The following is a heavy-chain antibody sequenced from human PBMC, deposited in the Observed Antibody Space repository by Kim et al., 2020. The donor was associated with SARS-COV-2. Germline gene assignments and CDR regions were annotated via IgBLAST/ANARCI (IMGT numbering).Heavy chain of an antibody. V-gene: IGHV3-48*03. J-gene: IGHJ6*02. Sequence: GGSLRLSCAASGFTFSSYEMNWVRQAPGKGLEWVSYISSSGSTIYSADSVKGRFTISRDNAKNSLYLQMNSLRAEDTAVYYCARVSGLWFGDYYGMDVWGQGTTVTVPS. CDR1: GFTFSSYE. CDR3: ARVSGLWFGDYYGMDV. CDR2: ISSSGSTI. D-gene: IGHD3-10*01.